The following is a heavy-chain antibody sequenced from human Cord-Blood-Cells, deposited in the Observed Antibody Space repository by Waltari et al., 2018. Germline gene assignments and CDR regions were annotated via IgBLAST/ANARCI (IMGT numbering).Heavy chain of an antibody. CDR2: SYYSGST. J-gene: IGHJ4*02. CDR3: ARRPTVTTAGGFDY. Sequence: QLQLQESGPGLVKPSETLSLTCTVSGGSISSSSYYWGWIRQPPGKGLEWIGNSYYSGSTYYNPSLKSRVTISVDTSKNQFSLKLSSVTAADTAVYYCARRPTVTTAGGFDYWGQGTLVTVSS. V-gene: IGHV4-39*01. CDR1: GGSISSSSYY. D-gene: IGHD4-17*01.